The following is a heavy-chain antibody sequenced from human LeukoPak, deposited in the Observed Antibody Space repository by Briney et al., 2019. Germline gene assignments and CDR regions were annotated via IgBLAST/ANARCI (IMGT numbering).Heavy chain of an antibody. V-gene: IGHV3-30*18. J-gene: IGHJ5*02. CDR1: GLPFSSYA. Sequence: PGRSLRLSCAASGLPFSSYAMHWVRQAPGKGLEWVALISYDGSNEHYADSVKGRFTIPRDNSKNTLYLQMNSLRPEDTALYYCAKEHMLRGVIYWFDPWGQGTLVTVSS. CDR2: ISYDGSNE. D-gene: IGHD3-10*01. CDR3: AKEHMLRGVIYWFDP.